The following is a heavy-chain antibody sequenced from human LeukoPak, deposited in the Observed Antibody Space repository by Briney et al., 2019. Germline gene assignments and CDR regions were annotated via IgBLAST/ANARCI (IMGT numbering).Heavy chain of an antibody. Sequence: GGCLRLSCAASGFTFSSYAMSWVRQAPGKGLERVSAISGSGGSTYYADSVKGRFTISRDNSKNTLYLQMNSLRAEDTAVYYCAKHRDIFYYFDYWGQGTLVTVSS. D-gene: IGHD2-15*01. V-gene: IGHV3-23*01. J-gene: IGHJ4*02. CDR1: GFTFSSYA. CDR2: ISGSGGST. CDR3: AKHRDIFYYFDY.